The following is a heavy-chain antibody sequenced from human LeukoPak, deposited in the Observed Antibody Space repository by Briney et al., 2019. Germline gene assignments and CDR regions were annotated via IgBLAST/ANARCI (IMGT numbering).Heavy chain of an antibody. CDR2: INHSGSA. V-gene: IGHV4-34*01. CDR1: GGSFSGYY. CDR3: ARCEGHDAFDI. D-gene: IGHD5-12*01. J-gene: IGHJ3*02. Sequence: SETLSLTCAVYGGSFSGYYWSWIRQPPGKGLEWIGEINHSGSANYNPSLKSRVTISVDTSKNQFSLKLSSVTAADTAVYYCARCEGHDAFDIWGQGTMVTVSS.